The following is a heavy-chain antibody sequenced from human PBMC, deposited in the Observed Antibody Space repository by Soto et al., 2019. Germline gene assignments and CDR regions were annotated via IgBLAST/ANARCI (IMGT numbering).Heavy chain of an antibody. Sequence: EVQLVESGGGLVQPGGSLRLSCAASGFTVSSNYMSWVRQAPGKGLEWVSVIYSGGSTYYADSVKDRFTISRDNSKNTLYLQMNSLRAEDTAVYYCARFGYSSSWFYWGQGTLVTVSS. CDR3: ARFGYSSSWFY. CDR2: IYSGGST. J-gene: IGHJ4*02. V-gene: IGHV3-66*01. D-gene: IGHD6-13*01. CDR1: GFTVSSNY.